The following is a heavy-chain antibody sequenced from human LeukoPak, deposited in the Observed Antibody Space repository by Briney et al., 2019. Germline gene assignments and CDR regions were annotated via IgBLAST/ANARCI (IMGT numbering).Heavy chain of an antibody. V-gene: IGHV1-2*02. J-gene: IGHJ5*02. CDR1: GYTFTGYY. D-gene: IGHD2-15*01. Sequence: WASVKVSCKASGYTFTGYYMYWVRQAPGQGLEWMGWINPNSGGTNYAQKFQGRVTMTRDTSISTAYMELSRLRSDDTAVYYCARKWGCSGGSCYSGWFDPWGQGTLVTVSS. CDR2: INPNSGGT. CDR3: ARKWGCSGGSCYSGWFDP.